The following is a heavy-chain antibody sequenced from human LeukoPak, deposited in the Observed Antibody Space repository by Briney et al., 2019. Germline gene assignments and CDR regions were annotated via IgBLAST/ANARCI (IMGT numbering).Heavy chain of an antibody. CDR3: TTDPRDIVVVPAAMPIDY. CDR2: IKSKTDGGTT. Sequence: GRSLRLSCAASGFTFSSYGMHWVRQAPGKGLEWVGRIKSKTDGGTTDYAAPVKGRFTISRDDSKNTLYLQMNSLKTEDTAVYYCTTDPRDIVVVPAAMPIDYWGQGTLVTVSS. D-gene: IGHD2-2*01. V-gene: IGHV3-15*01. J-gene: IGHJ4*02. CDR1: GFTFSSYG.